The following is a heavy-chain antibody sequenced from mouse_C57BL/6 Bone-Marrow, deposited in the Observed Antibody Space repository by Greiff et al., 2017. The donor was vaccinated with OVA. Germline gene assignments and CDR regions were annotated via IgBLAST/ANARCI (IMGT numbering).Heavy chain of an antibody. Sequence: EVMLVESGEGLVKPGGSLKLSCAASGFTFSSYAMSWVRQTPEKRLEWVAYISSGGDYIYYADTVKGRFTISRDNARNTLYLQMISLKSEDTAMDYCTRVSLQAWFAYWGQGTLVTVSA. CDR2: ISSGGDYI. CDR3: TRVSLQAWFAY. V-gene: IGHV5-9-1*02. J-gene: IGHJ3*01. D-gene: IGHD6-1*01. CDR1: GFTFSSYA.